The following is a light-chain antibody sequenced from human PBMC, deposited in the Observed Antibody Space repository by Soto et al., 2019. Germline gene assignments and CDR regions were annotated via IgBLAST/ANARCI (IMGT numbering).Light chain of an antibody. CDR1: QDLSNY. V-gene: IGKV1-33*01. Sequence: DIQMTQSPSSLSASVGDRVTITCQSSQDLSNYLPWYQQKPGKATKLLIYDASNLETGVPSRFSGSGSGTDFTFTISSLQPEDIATYYCQQYDKLPYTFGPGTKLEIK. CDR3: QQYDKLPYT. CDR2: DAS. J-gene: IGKJ2*01.